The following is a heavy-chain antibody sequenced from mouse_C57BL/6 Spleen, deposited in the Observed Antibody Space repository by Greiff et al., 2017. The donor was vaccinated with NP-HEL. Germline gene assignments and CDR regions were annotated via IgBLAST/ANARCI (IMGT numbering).Heavy chain of an antibody. D-gene: IGHD5-2*01. CDR1: GYTFTDYY. V-gene: IGHV1-76*01. Sequence: QVQLQQSGAELVRPGASVKLSCKASGYTFTDYYINWVKQRPGQGLVWIARIYPGSGNTYYNEKFKGKATLTAEKSSSTAYMQLSSLTSEDSAVYFCARRILVGYAMDYWGQGTSVTVSS. CDR2: IYPGSGNT. J-gene: IGHJ4*01. CDR3: ARRILVGYAMDY.